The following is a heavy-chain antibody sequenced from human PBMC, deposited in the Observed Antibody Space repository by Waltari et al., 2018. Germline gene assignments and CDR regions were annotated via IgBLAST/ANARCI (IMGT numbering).Heavy chain of an antibody. J-gene: IGHJ5*02. V-gene: IGHV4-59*01. CDR3: ARGYYGSGRPNWFDP. CDR2: IYYSGST. CDR1: GGSISSYY. D-gene: IGHD3-10*01. Sequence: QVQLQESGPGLVKPSETLSLTCTVSGGSISSYYWSWLRQPPGKGLEWIGYIYYSGSTNYNPSLKSRVTISVDTSKNQFSLKLSSVTAADTAVYYCARGYYGSGRPNWFDPWGQGTLVTVSS.